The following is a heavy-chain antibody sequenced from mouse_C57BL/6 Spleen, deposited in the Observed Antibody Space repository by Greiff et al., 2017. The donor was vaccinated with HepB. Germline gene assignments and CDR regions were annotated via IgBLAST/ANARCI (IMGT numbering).Heavy chain of an antibody. D-gene: IGHD1-1*01. Sequence: QVQLQQSGAELVRPGASVTLSCKASGYTFTDYEMHWVKQTPVHGLEWIGAIDPETGGTAYNQKFKGKAILTADKSSSTAYMELRSLTSEDSAVYYCPYYDGSSYVGWYFDVWGTGTTVTVSS. CDR2: IDPETGGT. V-gene: IGHV1-15*01. J-gene: IGHJ1*03. CDR3: PYYDGSSYVGWYFDV. CDR1: GYTFTDYE.